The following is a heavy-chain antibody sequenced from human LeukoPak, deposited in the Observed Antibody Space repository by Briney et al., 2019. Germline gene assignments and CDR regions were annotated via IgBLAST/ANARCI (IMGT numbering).Heavy chain of an antibody. CDR2: IYHSGST. CDR3: ATNPAGPSGSPGDY. Sequence: PSETLSLTCTVSGYSISSGYYWGWIRQPPGKGLEWIGSIYHSGSTYYNPSLKSRVTISVDTSKNQFSLKLSSVTAADTAVYYCATNPAGPSGSPGDYWGQGTLVTVSS. V-gene: IGHV4-38-2*02. CDR1: GYSISSGYY. D-gene: IGHD6-19*01. J-gene: IGHJ4*02.